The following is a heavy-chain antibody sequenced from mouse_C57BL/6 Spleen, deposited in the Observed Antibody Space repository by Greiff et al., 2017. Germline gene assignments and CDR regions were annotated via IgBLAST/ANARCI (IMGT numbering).Heavy chain of an antibody. CDR3: TTKRACYSNYGDYFDY. CDR1: GFNIKDDY. J-gene: IGHJ2*01. D-gene: IGHD2-5*01. CDR2: IDPENGDT. V-gene: IGHV14-4*01. Sequence: VQLQQSGAELVRPGASVKLSCTASGFNIKDDYMHWVKQRPEQGLEWIGWIDPENGDTEYASKFQGKATITADTSSNTAYLQLSSLTSEDTAVYYCTTKRACYSNYGDYFDYWGQGTTLTVSS.